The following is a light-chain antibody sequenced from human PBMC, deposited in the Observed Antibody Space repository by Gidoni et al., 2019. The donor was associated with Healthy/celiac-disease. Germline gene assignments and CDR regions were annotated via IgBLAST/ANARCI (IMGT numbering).Light chain of an antibody. CDR1: QSISSY. V-gene: IGKV1-39*01. Sequence: IQMTQSPSSLSASVGDRVTITCRASQSISSYLNWYQQKPGKAPKLLIYAASSLQSGVPSRFSGSGSGTDFTLNISSLQPEDFATYYCQQSYSTPPTFGQGTKLEIK. CDR3: QQSYSTPPT. J-gene: IGKJ2*01. CDR2: AAS.